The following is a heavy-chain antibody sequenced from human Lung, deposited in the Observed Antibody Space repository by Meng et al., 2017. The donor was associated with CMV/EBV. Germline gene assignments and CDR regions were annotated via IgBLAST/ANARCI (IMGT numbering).Heavy chain of an antibody. D-gene: IGHD6-6*01. CDR1: GSTFSSYG. Sequence: GESLKISCAASGSTFSSYGLHWVRQAPGKGLEWVAVIWYDGSNKYYADSVKGRFTISRDNSKNTLFLQMNSLRAEDTAVYYCAKSNSRSFEYYYGMDVWGQGNXV. CDR2: IWYDGSNK. V-gene: IGHV3-33*03. CDR3: AKSNSRSFEYYYGMDV. J-gene: IGHJ6*01.